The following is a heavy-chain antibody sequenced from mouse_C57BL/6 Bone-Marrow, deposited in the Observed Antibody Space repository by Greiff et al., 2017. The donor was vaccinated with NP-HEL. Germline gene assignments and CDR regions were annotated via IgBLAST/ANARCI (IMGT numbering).Heavy chain of an antibody. CDR1: GYTFTSYG. D-gene: IGHD1-1*01. Sequence: QVQLQQSGAELARPGASVKLSCKASGYTFTSYGISWVKQRTGQGLEWIGEIYPRSGNTYYNEKFKGKATLTADQSSSTAYMELRSLKSEDSAVYFCARFNYYGSSYSWFAYWGQGTLVTVSA. CDR3: ARFNYYGSSYSWFAY. J-gene: IGHJ3*01. CDR2: IYPRSGNT. V-gene: IGHV1-81*01.